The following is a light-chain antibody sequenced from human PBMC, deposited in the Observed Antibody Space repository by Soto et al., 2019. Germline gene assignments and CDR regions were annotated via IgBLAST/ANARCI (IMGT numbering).Light chain of an antibody. Sequence: QAVVTQPPSAPGTPGQRVTISCSGSNSNIGRNTVNWYQQLPGTAPKLLIYKNNQRPSGVPDRFSGSKSGTSASLAISGLQSEDEADYYCAAWDDSLSGPHWVFGGGTQLTVL. J-gene: IGLJ3*02. V-gene: IGLV1-44*01. CDR3: AAWDDSLSGPHWV. CDR1: NSNIGRNT. CDR2: KNN.